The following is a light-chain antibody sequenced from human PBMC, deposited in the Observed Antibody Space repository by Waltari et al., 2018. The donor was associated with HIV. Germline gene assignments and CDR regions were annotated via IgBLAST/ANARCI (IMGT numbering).Light chain of an antibody. Sequence: QLVLTQSPSASASLGASVKLTCTLSSGHTNYAIAWHQQQPEKGPRYLMNLKSDGSHSKGDGIPDRFSCSSSWAERYLPISSLQSEDEAYYYCQTWGTGIQVFGGGTKLTVL. CDR3: QTWGTGIQV. CDR2: LKSDGSH. J-gene: IGLJ3*02. V-gene: IGLV4-69*02. CDR1: SGHTNYA.